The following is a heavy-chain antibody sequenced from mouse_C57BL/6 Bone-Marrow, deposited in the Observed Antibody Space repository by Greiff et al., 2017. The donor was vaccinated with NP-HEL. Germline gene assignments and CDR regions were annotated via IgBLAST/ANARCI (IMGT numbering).Heavy chain of an antibody. CDR1: GYTFTSYY. Sequence: QVQLQQPGAELVKPGASVKLSCKASGYTFTSYYMYWVKQRPGQGLEWIGEINPSNGGTNFNEKFKSKATLTVDKSSSTAYMQLSSLTSEDSAVYYCTRTTATYAMDYWGQGTSVTVSS. D-gene: IGHD1-2*01. CDR2: INPSNGGT. V-gene: IGHV1S81*02. CDR3: TRTTATYAMDY. J-gene: IGHJ4*01.